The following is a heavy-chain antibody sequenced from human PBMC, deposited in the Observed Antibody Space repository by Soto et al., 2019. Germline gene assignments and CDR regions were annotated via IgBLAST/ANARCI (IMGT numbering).Heavy chain of an antibody. Sequence: SETLSLTCTVSGGSISSYYWIWIRQPPGKGLEWIGYIYYSGSTNYNPSLKSRVTISVDTSKNQFSLKLSSVTAADTAVYYCARVWGGAFDIWGQGTMVTVSS. CDR2: IYYSGST. J-gene: IGHJ3*02. CDR3: ARVWGGAFDI. D-gene: IGHD3-10*01. V-gene: IGHV4-59*01. CDR1: GGSISSYY.